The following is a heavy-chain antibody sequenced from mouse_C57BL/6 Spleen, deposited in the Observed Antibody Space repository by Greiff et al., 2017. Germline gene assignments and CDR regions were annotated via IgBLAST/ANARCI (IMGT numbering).Heavy chain of an antibody. Sequence: EVQLVESGGGLVKPGGSLKLSCAASGFTFSDYGMHWVRQAPEKGLEWVAYISSGSSTIYYADTVKGRFTISRDNANNTLFLQMTSLRSEDTAMYYCARLSGSYAMDYWGQGTSVTVSS. J-gene: IGHJ4*01. CDR2: ISSGSSTI. D-gene: IGHD1-3*01. CDR3: ARLSGSYAMDY. CDR1: GFTFSDYG. V-gene: IGHV5-17*01.